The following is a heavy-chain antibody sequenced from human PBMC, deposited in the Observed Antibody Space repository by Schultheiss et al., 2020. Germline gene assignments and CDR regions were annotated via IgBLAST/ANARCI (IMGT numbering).Heavy chain of an antibody. Sequence: SETLPLTCTVSGGSISSYYWSWIRQPAGKGLEWIGRIYTSGSTNYNPSLKSRVTMSVDTSKNQFSLKLSSVTAADTAVYYCARGRGITIFGVVIYYYGMDVWGQGTTVTVSS. CDR2: IYTSGST. CDR3: ARGRGITIFGVVIYYYGMDV. J-gene: IGHJ6*02. CDR1: GGSISSYY. V-gene: IGHV4-4*07. D-gene: IGHD3-3*01.